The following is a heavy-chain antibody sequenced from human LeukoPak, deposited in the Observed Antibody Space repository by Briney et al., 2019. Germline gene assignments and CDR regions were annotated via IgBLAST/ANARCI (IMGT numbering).Heavy chain of an antibody. CDR1: GGSISSYY. CDR3: ARSSGTGTFSY. Sequence: SETLSLTCTVSGGSISSYYWSWIRQPPGKGLEWIGSVYYGRSPYFNPSLESRATISVDTSKNHFSLKMSSVTAADTAVYYCARSSGTGTFSYWGQGTLVTVSS. D-gene: IGHD6-25*01. J-gene: IGHJ4*02. V-gene: IGHV4-39*02. CDR2: VYYGRSP.